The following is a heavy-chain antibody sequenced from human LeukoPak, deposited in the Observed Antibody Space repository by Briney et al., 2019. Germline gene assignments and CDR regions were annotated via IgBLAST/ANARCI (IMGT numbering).Heavy chain of an antibody. CDR2: IKQDGSEK. Sequence: PGGSLRLSCAASGFTFSSYWMSWVRQAPGKGLEWVANIKQDGSEKYYVDSVKGRSTISRDNAKNSLYLQMNSLRAEDTAVYYCARTSEWELDPLYYYGMDVWGQGTTVTVSS. D-gene: IGHD1-26*01. CDR3: ARTSEWELDPLYYYGMDV. J-gene: IGHJ6*02. V-gene: IGHV3-7*01. CDR1: GFTFSSYW.